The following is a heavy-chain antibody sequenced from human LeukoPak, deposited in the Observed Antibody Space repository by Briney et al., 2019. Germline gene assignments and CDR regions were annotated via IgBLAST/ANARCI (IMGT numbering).Heavy chain of an antibody. CDR3: ARGSVAANPNYYYYMDV. J-gene: IGHJ6*03. V-gene: IGHV3-20*04. CDR2: INWNGGST. D-gene: IGHD6-19*01. Sequence: GGSLRLSCAASGFTFSSYGMSWVRQAPGKGLEWVSGINWNGGSTGYADSVKGRFTISRDNAKNSLYLQMNSLRAEDAALYYCARGSVAANPNYYYYMDVWGKGTTVTVSS. CDR1: GFTFSSYG.